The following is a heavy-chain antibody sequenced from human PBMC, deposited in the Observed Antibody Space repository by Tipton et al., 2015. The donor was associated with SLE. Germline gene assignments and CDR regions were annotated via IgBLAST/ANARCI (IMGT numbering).Heavy chain of an antibody. CDR2: IYHLGST. CDR1: GFTFSSYSM. CDR3: ARWHASASYFDS. J-gene: IGHJ4*02. Sequence: SLRLSCAASGFTFSSYSMNWVRQSPGKGLEWIGEIYHLGSTNYNPSLKSRVTISVDKSNNQFSLNLNSVTGADTAVYYCARWHASASYFDSWGQGTLVTVSS. D-gene: IGHD2-2*01. V-gene: IGHV4-4*02.